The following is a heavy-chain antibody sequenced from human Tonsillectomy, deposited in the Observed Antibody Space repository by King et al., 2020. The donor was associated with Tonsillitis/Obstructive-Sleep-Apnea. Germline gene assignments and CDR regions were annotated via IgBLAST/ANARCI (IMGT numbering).Heavy chain of an antibody. CDR3: ARAAGNSNHYYYYYMDV. Sequence: VQLVEYGGGVVQPGRSLRLSCAASGFTFSSYAMHWVRQAPGKGLEWVAVISYDGSNKYYADSVKGRFTTSRDNSKNTLYLQMNSLTAEDTAVYYCARAAGNSNHYYYYYMDVWGKGTTVTVSS. CDR2: ISYDGSNK. V-gene: IGHV3-30*01. D-gene: IGHD6-13*01. J-gene: IGHJ6*03. CDR1: GFTFSSYA.